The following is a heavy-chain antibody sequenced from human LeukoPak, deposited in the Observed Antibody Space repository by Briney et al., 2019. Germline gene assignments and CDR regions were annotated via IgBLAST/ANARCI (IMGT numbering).Heavy chain of an antibody. CDR2: LYSGGNT. Sequence: PGGSLRLSCAASGFTVSTNYMNWVRQAPGKGLEWVSVLYSGGNTYYADSVKGRFTISRDNSKNTLFLQMNSLRAEDSAVYYCARGGFYSDSGAYYYPFDYWGQGTQVTVSS. J-gene: IGHJ4*02. V-gene: IGHV3-53*01. D-gene: IGHD3-22*01. CDR1: GFTVSTNY. CDR3: ARGGFYSDSGAYYYPFDY.